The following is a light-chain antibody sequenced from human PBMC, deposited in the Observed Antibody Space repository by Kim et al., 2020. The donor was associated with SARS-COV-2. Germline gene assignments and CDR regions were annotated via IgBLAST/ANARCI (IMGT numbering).Light chain of an antibody. CDR3: QQYENLPLT. V-gene: IGKV1-33*01. J-gene: IGKJ4*01. CDR1: QDITKY. Sequence: ASVRDRVSITCQALQDITKYLSWWQQKPGKAPNLLIYDASTLETGVPSRFSGGGLGTHFSFTITSLQPEDIATYYCQQYENLPLTFGGGTKVDIK. CDR2: DAS.